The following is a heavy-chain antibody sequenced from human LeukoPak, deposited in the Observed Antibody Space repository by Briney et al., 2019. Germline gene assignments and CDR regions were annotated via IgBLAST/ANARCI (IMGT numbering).Heavy chain of an antibody. Sequence: SETLSLTCTVSGGSISSYWSWIRQPPGKGLEWIGEINHSGSTNYNPSLKSRVTISVDTSKNQFSLKLSSVTAADTAVYYCARAPDYDILTGYYTNAFDIWGQGTMVTVSS. CDR1: GGSISSY. J-gene: IGHJ3*02. D-gene: IGHD3-9*01. CDR3: ARAPDYDILTGYYTNAFDI. V-gene: IGHV4-34*01. CDR2: INHSGST.